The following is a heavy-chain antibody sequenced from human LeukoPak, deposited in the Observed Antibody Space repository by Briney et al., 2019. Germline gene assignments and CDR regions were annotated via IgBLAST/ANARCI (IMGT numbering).Heavy chain of an antibody. CDR2: ISGSGGST. D-gene: IGHD6-19*01. CDR1: GFTFSSYA. Sequence: GSLRLSCAASGFTFSSYAMSWVRQAPGKGLEWVSAISGSGGSTYYADSVKGRFTISRDSSNNTLFLQMTNLRAEDSGLYYCATDVRSSPLGFWGHGTLVTVSS. V-gene: IGHV3-23*01. CDR3: ATDVRSSPLGF. J-gene: IGHJ4*01.